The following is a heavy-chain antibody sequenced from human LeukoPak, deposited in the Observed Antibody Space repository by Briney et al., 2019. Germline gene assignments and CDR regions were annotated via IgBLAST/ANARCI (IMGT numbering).Heavy chain of an antibody. CDR2: MNPISGNT. V-gene: IGHV1-8*01. CDR1: GYTFTSYD. D-gene: IGHD2-15*01. J-gene: IGHJ2*01. CDR3: ARPYCSGGDCLRYFDL. Sequence: ASVNVSCTASGYTFTSYDISWVRQATGQGLEWMGWMNPISGNTGYAQKFQGRVTMARSTSISTAYMELSSLRSEDTAVYYCARPYCSGGDCLRYFDLWGRGTLITVSS.